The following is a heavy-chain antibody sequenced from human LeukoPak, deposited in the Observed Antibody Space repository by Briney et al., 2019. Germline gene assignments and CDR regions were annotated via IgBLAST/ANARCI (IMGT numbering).Heavy chain of an antibody. V-gene: IGHV1-69*04. CDR3: ARDPVPAAGFDP. CDR1: GGTFSSYA. CDR2: IIPILGIA. J-gene: IGHJ5*02. D-gene: IGHD2-2*01. Sequence: SVKVSCKASGGTFSSYAISWVRQAPEQGLEWMGRIIPILGIANYAQKFQGRVTITADKSTSTAYMELSSLRSEDTAVYYCARDPVPAAGFDPWGQGTLVTVSS.